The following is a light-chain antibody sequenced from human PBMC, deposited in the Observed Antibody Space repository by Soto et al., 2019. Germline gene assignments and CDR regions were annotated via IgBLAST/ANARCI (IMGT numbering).Light chain of an antibody. CDR2: HAS. V-gene: IGKV3D-20*01. J-gene: IGKJ4*01. Sequence: EILLTQSPATLSLSPGERATLSCGASRSIGSRYIAWYQQKPGLAPRLLIYHASTRAAGIPDRFNGSGSGTDFTLTISRLEPEDFALYYCQQYLGSPLTFGGGTKVEIK. CDR1: RSIGSRY. CDR3: QQYLGSPLT.